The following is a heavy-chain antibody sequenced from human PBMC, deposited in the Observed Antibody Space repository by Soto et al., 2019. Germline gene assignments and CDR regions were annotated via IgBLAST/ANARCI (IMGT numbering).Heavy chain of an antibody. CDR2: IQSGGYT. CDR3: TRDDVYCSVGGCYGVPMYV. Sequence: ESGGGLVQPGGSLRLSCAASGFTVSSKYMSWVRQAPGKGLEWVSLIQSGGYTYYADSVKGRFTISRDSSENTLFLQMNSLRVEYIAIYYWTRDDVYCSVGGCYGVPMYVWGKGTTVTVSA. D-gene: IGHD2-15*01. CDR1: GFTVSSKY. V-gene: IGHV3-66*01. J-gene: IGHJ6*04.